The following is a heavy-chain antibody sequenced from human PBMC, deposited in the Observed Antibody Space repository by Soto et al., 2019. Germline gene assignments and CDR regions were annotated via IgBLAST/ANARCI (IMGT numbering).Heavy chain of an antibody. CDR2: ISGSGGST. J-gene: IGHJ2*01. CDR1: GFTFSSYA. Sequence: EVQLLESGGGLVQPGGSLRLSCAASGFTFSSYAMSWVRQAPGKGLEWVSAISGSGGSTYYADSVKGRFNISRDNSKNTLDLPMNRLRAEDTAVYYCAKDHSVVVVAATLIRPGYWYFDLWGRGTLVTVSS. V-gene: IGHV3-23*01. D-gene: IGHD2-15*01. CDR3: AKDHSVVVVAATLIRPGYWYFDL.